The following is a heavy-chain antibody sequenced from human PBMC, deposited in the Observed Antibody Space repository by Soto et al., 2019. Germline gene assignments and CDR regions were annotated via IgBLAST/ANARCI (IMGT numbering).Heavy chain of an antibody. J-gene: IGHJ4*02. CDR2: IYSGGST. CDR1: GVTVSSNY. D-gene: IGHD5-18*01. Sequence: EVQLVESGGGLVQPGGSLRLSCAASGVTVSSNYMSWVRQAPGRGLEWVSVIYSGGSTYYADSVKGRFTISRDNSKNTLYLQMNSVRAEDTAVYYCARYGYNYGGGYFDYWGQGTLVTVSS. CDR3: ARYGYNYGGGYFDY. V-gene: IGHV3-66*01.